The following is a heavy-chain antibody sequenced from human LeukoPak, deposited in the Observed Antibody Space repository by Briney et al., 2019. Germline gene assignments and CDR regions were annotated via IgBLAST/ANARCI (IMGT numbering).Heavy chain of an antibody. Sequence: GASVKVSCKASGYTFTGYYMHWVRQAPGQGLEWMGRINPNSGGTNYAQKFQGRVTMTRDTSISTAYMELSRLRPDDTAVYYCARLGSSSWYETKSYFDYWGQGTLVTVSS. CDR1: GYTFTGYY. CDR2: INPNSGGT. CDR3: ARLGSSSWYETKSYFDY. V-gene: IGHV1-2*06. D-gene: IGHD6-13*01. J-gene: IGHJ4*02.